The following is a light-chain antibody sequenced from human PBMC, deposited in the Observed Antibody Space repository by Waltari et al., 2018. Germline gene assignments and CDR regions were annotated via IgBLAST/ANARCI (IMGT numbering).Light chain of an antibody. V-gene: IGKV3-20*01. CDR3: QQYGSSVLYT. CDR1: QTLSKNY. J-gene: IGKJ2*01. CDR2: GAS. Sequence: IVLTQSPGTLSLSPGESATLSCRASQTLSKNYLAWYQQKPGQAPRLLIYGASSRAAGIPDRFSGSGSGTYFTLTISRLDPDDFAMYYCQQYGSSVLYTFGQGTKLEIK.